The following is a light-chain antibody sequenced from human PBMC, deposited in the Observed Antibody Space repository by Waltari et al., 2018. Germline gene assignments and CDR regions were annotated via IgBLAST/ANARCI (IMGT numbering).Light chain of an antibody. V-gene: IGLV5-37*01. Sequence: QPVLTQPPSSSASPGDSARLTCTLSSAVNVSRSTISWYTTKPGTPPRYLLFYFSDSEQGRGSGVPSRFSGSKDASANTAILLISGLQSEDEGDYYCMIWPNNVGVFGGGTKLTVL. J-gene: IGLJ3*02. CDR1: SAVNVSRST. CDR3: MIWPNNVGV. CDR2: YFSDSEQ.